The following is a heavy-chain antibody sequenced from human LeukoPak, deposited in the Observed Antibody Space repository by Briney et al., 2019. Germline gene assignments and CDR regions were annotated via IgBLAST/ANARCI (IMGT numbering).Heavy chain of an antibody. D-gene: IGHD3-22*01. Sequence: ASVKVSCKASGYTFTGYYMHWVRQAPGQGLEWMGWINPNSGGTNYAQKFQGRVTMTRDTSISTAYMGLSRLRSDDTAVYYCARDFYYDSGGYQALGGMDVWGQGTTVTVSS. J-gene: IGHJ6*02. V-gene: IGHV1-2*02. CDR1: GYTFTGYY. CDR2: INPNSGGT. CDR3: ARDFYYDSGGYQALGGMDV.